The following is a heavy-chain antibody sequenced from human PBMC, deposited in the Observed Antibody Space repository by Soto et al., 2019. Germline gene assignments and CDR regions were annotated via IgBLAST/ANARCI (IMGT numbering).Heavy chain of an antibody. D-gene: IGHD6-6*01. CDR2: ISTYNGDT. J-gene: IGHJ5*02. V-gene: IGHV1-18*01. CDR3: ARKYSSSAWFDP. Sequence: GASVKVSCKASGYTFTSYGISWVRRAPGEGLEWMGWISTYNGDTSYAQQLQGRVTMTTDTSTSTAYMELRSLRSDDTAVYYCARKYSSSAWFDPWGQGTLVTVSS. CDR1: GYTFTSYG.